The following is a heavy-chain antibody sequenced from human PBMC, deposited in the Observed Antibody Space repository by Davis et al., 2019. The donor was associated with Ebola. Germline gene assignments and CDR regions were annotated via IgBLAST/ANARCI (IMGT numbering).Heavy chain of an antibody. Sequence: GESLKISCAASGFTFSSYGMHWVRKAPGKGLEWVAVISYDGSNKYYADSVKGRFTISRDNSKNTLYLQMNSLRAEDTAVYYCAKDFGSEGGMDVWGQGTTVTVSS. V-gene: IGHV3-30*18. CDR3: AKDFGSEGGMDV. D-gene: IGHD3-3*01. CDR2: ISYDGSNK. CDR1: GFTFSSYG. J-gene: IGHJ6*02.